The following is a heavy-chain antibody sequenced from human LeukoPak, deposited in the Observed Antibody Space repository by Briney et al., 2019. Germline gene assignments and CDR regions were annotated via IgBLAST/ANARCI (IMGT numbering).Heavy chain of an antibody. CDR2: IYYSGKS. CDR1: GGSISSSSYY. D-gene: IGHD3-10*01. Sequence: SETLSLTCTVSGGSISSSSYYWGWIRQPPGKGLEWSGCIYYSGKSYYNPSLKSRVPISVDTSKNQFSLKLSSVPAADTAVYYCARCISMVRGVIRPPDYWGQGTLVTVSS. J-gene: IGHJ4*02. V-gene: IGHV4-39*01. CDR3: ARCISMVRGVIRPPDY.